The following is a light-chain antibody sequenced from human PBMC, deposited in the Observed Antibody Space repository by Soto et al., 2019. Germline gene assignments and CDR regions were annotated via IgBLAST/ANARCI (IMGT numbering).Light chain of an antibody. CDR3: QSYDSTLSGSSV. CDR2: GDS. CDR1: SSNIGSGYD. Sequence: QSVLTQPPSVSGAPGQRVTISCTGSSSNIGSGYDVHWYQQLPGTAPKLLIYGDSNRPSGVPDRFSGLKSGTSASLAITGLQAEDEADYYCQSYDSTLSGSSVFGGGTKLTVL. V-gene: IGLV1-40*01. J-gene: IGLJ2*01.